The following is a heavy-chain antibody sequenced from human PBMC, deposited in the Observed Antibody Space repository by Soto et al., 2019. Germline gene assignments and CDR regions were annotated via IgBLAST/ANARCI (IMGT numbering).Heavy chain of an antibody. V-gene: IGHV1-69*04. Sequence: HVQLVQSGPEVKKPGSSVKVSCKASGGTFRNFPINWVRQAPGQGLEWMGSIFPLTDIPDYAQNFQSRLTISPDKSTSTAYMQLRSLTSDDTAMYFCARDPLLVLNYFQSWRRGTLVTVSS. CDR3: ARDPLLVLNYFQS. D-gene: IGHD3-10*01. CDR2: IFPLTDIP. CDR1: GGTFRNFP. J-gene: IGHJ4*02.